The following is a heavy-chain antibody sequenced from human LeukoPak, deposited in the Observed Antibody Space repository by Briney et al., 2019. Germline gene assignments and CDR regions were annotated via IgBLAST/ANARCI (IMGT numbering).Heavy chain of an antibody. J-gene: IGHJ4*02. D-gene: IGHD3-10*01. CDR1: GYTFTSYG. Sequence: GASVNVSCKASGYTFTSYGISWVRQAPGQGLEWMGWISAYNGNTNYAQKFQGRVTMTTDTSTSTAYMELRSLRTDATAVYYCARGGSGGVCNYWGQGTLVTVSS. CDR2: ISAYNGNT. CDR3: ARGGSGGVCNY. V-gene: IGHV1-18*01.